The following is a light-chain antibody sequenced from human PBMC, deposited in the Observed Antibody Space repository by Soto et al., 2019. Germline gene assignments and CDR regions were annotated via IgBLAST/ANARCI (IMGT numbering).Light chain of an antibody. CDR1: ESVSSS. CDR2: GAS. Sequence: EIVMTHSPATLSVSPGERVTLSCRASESVSSSIAWYQQRTGQAPRLLIYGASNRATGISARFSGSGSGTEFTLTISSLQSEDFAIYYCQQYNKWRTFGQGTKVEIK. CDR3: QQYNKWRT. J-gene: IGKJ1*01. V-gene: IGKV3-15*01.